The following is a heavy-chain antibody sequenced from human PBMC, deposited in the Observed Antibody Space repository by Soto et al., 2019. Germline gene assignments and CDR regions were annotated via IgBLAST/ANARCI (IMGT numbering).Heavy chain of an antibody. J-gene: IGHJ6*02. Sequence: VGSVRLSCAASGFTFSNAWMSWVRQAPGKGLEWVGRIKSKTDGGTTDYAAPVKGRFTISRDDSKNTLYLQMNSLKTEDTAVYYCTTAPPYYYYGMDVWGQGTTVTVSS. CDR2: IKSKTDGGTT. CDR1: GFTFSNAW. CDR3: TTAPPYYYYGMDV. V-gene: IGHV3-15*01.